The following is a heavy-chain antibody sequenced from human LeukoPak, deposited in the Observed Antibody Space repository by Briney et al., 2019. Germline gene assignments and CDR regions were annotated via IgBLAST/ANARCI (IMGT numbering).Heavy chain of an antibody. CDR1: GLTFDKTW. D-gene: IGHD2/OR15-2a*01. Sequence: GGSLRLSCAASGLTFDKTWMHWIRQAPGKRLVWVSRIKNDGITTTYADSVKGRFTISRDNAKNSLYLQIYSLRAEDTAVYYCAADGEYAFLVWGQGTMVTVSS. J-gene: IGHJ3*01. CDR2: IKNDGITT. V-gene: IGHV3-74*01. CDR3: AADGEYAFLV.